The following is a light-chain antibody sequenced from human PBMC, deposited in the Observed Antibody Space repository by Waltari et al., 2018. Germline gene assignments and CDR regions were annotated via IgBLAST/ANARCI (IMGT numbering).Light chain of an antibody. V-gene: IGKV1-9*01. CDR1: HGSNSY. Sequence: DIQLTQSPSFLSASVGDRVTITCRASHGSNSYLAWYQQQPGKAPKLLIYGTSALQSRVPSRFSGSGSGTEFTLTISSLQPEDFATYYCHQLKSFLFTFGQGTRLDIK. CDR3: HQLKSFLFT. CDR2: GTS. J-gene: IGKJ5*01.